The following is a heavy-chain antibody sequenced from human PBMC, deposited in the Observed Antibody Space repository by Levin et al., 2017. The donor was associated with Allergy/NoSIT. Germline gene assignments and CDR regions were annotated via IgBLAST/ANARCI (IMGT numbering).Heavy chain of an antibody. D-gene: IGHD1-1*01. CDR3: VREIAEEGT. V-gene: IGHV3-30-3*01. Sequence: GESLKISCAASGFTFSNCAMHWVRQAPGKGLEWVGVISDDGSSEFYIDSVKGRFTISRDNSKNRLYLQMDSLRAEDTALYYCVREIAEEGTWGQGTLVIVSS. J-gene: IGHJ4*02. CDR1: GFTFSNCA. CDR2: ISDDGSSE.